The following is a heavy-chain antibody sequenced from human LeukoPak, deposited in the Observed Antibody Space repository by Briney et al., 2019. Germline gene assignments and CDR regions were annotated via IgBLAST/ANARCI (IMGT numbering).Heavy chain of an antibody. J-gene: IGHJ6*02. CDR3: ARERWHCRVNCYSVYYCALDV. CDR2: INAGNGDT. CDR1: GYTFTNYA. D-gene: IGHD2-15*01. V-gene: IGHV1-3*01. Sequence: ASVKVSCKGSGYTFTNYAVHWVRQAPGQRLEWLGWINAGNGDTKYSQNFQGRVTVTSDTSAATAYVELNSLTSEDTAVYYCARERWHCRVNCYSVYYCALDVWGQGTTVTVSS.